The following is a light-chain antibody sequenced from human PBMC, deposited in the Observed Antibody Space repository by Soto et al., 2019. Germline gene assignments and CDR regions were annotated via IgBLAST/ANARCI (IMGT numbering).Light chain of an antibody. V-gene: IGLV2-14*03. CDR1: SSDVGGYNY. Sequence: QSVLTQPASVSGSPGQTITISCTGTSSDVGGYNYVSWYQQHPGKAPKLIIYAVSYRPSGISNRFSGSKSGNTASLTISGLQAEDEADYYCSSCTRGRTRVFGGGTKLTVL. CDR2: AVS. J-gene: IGLJ2*01. CDR3: SSCTRGRTRV.